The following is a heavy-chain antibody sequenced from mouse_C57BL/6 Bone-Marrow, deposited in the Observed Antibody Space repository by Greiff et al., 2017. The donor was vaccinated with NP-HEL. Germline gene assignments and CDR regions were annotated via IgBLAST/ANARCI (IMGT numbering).Heavy chain of an antibody. CDR2: INPYNGGT. Sequence: EVQLQQSGPVLVKPGASVKMSCKASGYTFTDYYMNWVKQSHGKSLEWIGVINPYNGGTSYNQKFKGKATLTVDKSSSTAYMELNRLTSEDSAVYYWARGGYGSSEAWFAYWGQGTLVTVSA. CDR1: GYTFTDYY. CDR3: ARGGYGSSEAWFAY. D-gene: IGHD1-1*01. J-gene: IGHJ3*01. V-gene: IGHV1-19*01.